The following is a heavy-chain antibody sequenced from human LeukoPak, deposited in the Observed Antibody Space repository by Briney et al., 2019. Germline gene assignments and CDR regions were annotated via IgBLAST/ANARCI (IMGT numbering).Heavy chain of an antibody. V-gene: IGHV3-33*08. J-gene: IGHJ4*02. Sequence: PGGSLRLSCEASGFTFSDYWMTWVRQAPGKGLEWVAVIWYDGSSKYYADSVKGRFTISRDNSKNTVYLQMNSLRAEDTAVYYCARDRGVGAAGILGWGQGTLVTVSS. D-gene: IGHD6-13*01. CDR1: GFTFSDYW. CDR2: IWYDGSSK. CDR3: ARDRGVGAAGILG.